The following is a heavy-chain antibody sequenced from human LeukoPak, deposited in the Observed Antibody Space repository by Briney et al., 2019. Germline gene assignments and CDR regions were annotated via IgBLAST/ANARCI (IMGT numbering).Heavy chain of an antibody. D-gene: IGHD3-3*01. CDR3: AKETYYDFWSGYSDAFDI. CDR1: GFTFDDYA. CDR2: ISWNSGSI. Sequence: PGRSLGLSCAASGFTFDDYAMHWVRQAPGKGLEWVSGISWNSGSIGYADSVKGRFTISRDNAKNSLYLQMNSLRAEDTALYYCAKETYYDFWSGYSDAFDIWGQGTMVTVSS. V-gene: IGHV3-9*01. J-gene: IGHJ3*02.